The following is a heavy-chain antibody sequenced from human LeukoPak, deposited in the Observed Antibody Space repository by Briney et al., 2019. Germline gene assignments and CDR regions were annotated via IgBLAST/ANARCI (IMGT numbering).Heavy chain of an antibody. CDR3: TRDSADYDILTGYYTFDF. Sequence: GGSLRLSCTASGFTFGDYAMSWFRQAPGKGLEWVGFIRSKAYGGTTEYAASVKGRFTISRDDSKSIAYLQMNSLKTEDTAVYYCTRDSADYDILTGYYTFDFWGQGTLVTVSS. J-gene: IGHJ4*02. CDR1: GFTFGDYA. D-gene: IGHD3-9*01. CDR2: IRSKAYGGTT. V-gene: IGHV3-49*03.